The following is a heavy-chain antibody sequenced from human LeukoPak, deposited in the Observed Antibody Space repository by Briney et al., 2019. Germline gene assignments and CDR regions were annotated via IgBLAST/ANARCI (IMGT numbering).Heavy chain of an antibody. CDR2: INAGNGNT. D-gene: IGHD2-15*01. CDR3: ARVLVVVAATHAFDI. J-gene: IGHJ3*02. V-gene: IGHV1-3*01. CDR1: GYTFTSYA. Sequence: GASVKVSCKASGYTFTSYAMHWVREAPGQRLGWMGWINAGNGNTKYSQKFQGRVTITRDTSASTAYMELSSLRSEDTAVYYCARVLVVVAATHAFDIWGQGTMVTVPS.